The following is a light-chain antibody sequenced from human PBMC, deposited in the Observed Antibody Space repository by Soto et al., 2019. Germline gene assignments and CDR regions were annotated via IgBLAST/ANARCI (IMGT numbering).Light chain of an antibody. CDR2: RTS. Sequence: IVLTQSPCTVSLSKGERATLSCRASQSVSTNYLAWYQQKPGQAPRLLIYRTSTRATGIPDRFSGGGSGTDFTLTISRLAPEDFAVYYCQQYGTSPQTFGQGTKVDIK. V-gene: IGKV3-20*01. CDR1: QSVSTNY. J-gene: IGKJ1*01. CDR3: QQYGTSPQT.